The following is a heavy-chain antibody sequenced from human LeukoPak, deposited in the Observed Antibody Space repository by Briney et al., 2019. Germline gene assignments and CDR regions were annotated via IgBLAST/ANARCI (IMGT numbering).Heavy chain of an antibody. CDR2: IYYSGST. CDR3: ARVPTSQDYYGSGSYLDY. J-gene: IGHJ4*02. Sequence: PSETLSLTCTVSGGSIISSSYYWGWIRQPPGKGLEWIGSIYYSGSTYYNSSLKSRVTISVDTSKNQFSLKLSSVTAADTAVYYCARVPTSQDYYGSGSYLDYWGQGTLVTVSS. CDR1: GGSIISSSYY. V-gene: IGHV4-39*07. D-gene: IGHD3-10*01.